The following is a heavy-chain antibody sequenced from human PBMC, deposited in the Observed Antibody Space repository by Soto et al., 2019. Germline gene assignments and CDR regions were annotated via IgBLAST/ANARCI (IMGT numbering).Heavy chain of an antibody. J-gene: IGHJ6*02. CDR2: ISYDGSNK. CDR1: GFTFSSYA. CDR3: ARDPIAAHGYYYYYGMDV. Sequence: PGGSLRLSCAASGFTFSSYAMHWVRQAPGKGLEWVAVISYDGSNKYYADSVKGRFTISRDNSKNTLYLQMNSLRAEDTAVYYCARDPIAAHGYYYYYGMDVWGQGTTVTVSS. D-gene: IGHD6-13*01. V-gene: IGHV3-30-3*01.